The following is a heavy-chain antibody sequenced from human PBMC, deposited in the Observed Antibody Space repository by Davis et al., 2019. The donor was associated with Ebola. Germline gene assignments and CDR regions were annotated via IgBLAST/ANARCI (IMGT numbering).Heavy chain of an antibody. J-gene: IGHJ4*02. CDR2: IYSDGSST. Sequence: HTGGSLRLSCAASGFTFSSYWMHWVRQAPGKGLVWVSRIYSDGSSTTYADSVKGRFTISRDNSKNTLYLQMNSLRAEDTAVYYCARGTYCGGDCYSLLDYWGQGTLVTVSS. D-gene: IGHD2-21*02. V-gene: IGHV3-74*01. CDR3: ARGTYCGGDCYSLLDY. CDR1: GFTFSSYW.